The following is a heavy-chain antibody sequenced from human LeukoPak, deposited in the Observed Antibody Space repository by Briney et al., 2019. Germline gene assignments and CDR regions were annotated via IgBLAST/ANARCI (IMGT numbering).Heavy chain of an antibody. V-gene: IGHV3-11*01. CDR2: ITNSGDFV. Sequence: PGGSLRLSCAASGFQFSGHYMSWIRQAPGKGLEWISYITNSGDFVNYADSVKGRFTISRDNATNSLYLQMNSLRAEDTAVYYCAREARAPPDFSGQGNVVTVSS. CDR3: AREARAPPDF. D-gene: IGHD6-6*01. CDR1: GFQFSGHY. J-gene: IGHJ4*02.